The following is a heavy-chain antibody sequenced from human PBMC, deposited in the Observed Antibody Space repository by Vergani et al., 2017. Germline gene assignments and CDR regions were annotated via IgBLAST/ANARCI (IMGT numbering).Heavy chain of an antibody. Sequence: QVQLVESGGGVVQPGRSLRLSCAASGCTFNQYGLHWVRQAPGKGLEWVAVTCYDGNNKQYADSVKGRFTISRDNSKSTMYLQMNSLRYEDTGVYYCARDLRLLYNRFDPWGQGTLVTVSS. CDR1: GCTFNQYG. D-gene: IGHD1-14*01. V-gene: IGHV3-33*01. CDR2: TCYDGNNK. J-gene: IGHJ5*02. CDR3: ARDLRLLYNRFDP.